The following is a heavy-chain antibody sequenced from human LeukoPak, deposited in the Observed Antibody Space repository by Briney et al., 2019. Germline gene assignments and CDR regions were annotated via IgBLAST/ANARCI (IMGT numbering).Heavy chain of an antibody. CDR3: ARGLYDSSGYYTVPFDY. CDR2: ISAYNGNT. CDR1: GYTFTSYG. J-gene: IGHJ4*02. Sequence: ASVKVSCKASGYTFTSYGISWVRQAPGQGLEWMGWISAYNGNTNYAQKLQGRVTMTTDTSTSTAYMDLRSLRSDDTAVYYCARGLYDSSGYYTVPFDYWGQGTLVTVSS. V-gene: IGHV1-18*01. D-gene: IGHD3-22*01.